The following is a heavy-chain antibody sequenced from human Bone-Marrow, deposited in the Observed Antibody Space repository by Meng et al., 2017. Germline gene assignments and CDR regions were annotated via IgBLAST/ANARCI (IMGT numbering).Heavy chain of an antibody. J-gene: IGHJ4*02. Sequence: QLQLQESGPGLGKPSETLSLTCTVSGGSTTSTSYYWDWIRQSPAKGLEWIGTIGYSGTIVYNPSLSSRVTMTLDTSKNQFSLKLSSVTAPDTAVYYCARRVHDGTGHHYFDSWGQGTLVTVSS. D-gene: IGHD1-7*01. CDR2: IGYSGTI. CDR1: GGSTTSTSYY. CDR3: ARRVHDGTGHHYFDS. V-gene: IGHV4-39*01.